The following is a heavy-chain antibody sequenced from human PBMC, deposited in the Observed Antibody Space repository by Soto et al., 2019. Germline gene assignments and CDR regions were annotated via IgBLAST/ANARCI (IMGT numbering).Heavy chain of an antibody. Sequence: SVKVSCKASGGTFSSYAISWVRQARGQGLEWMGGIIPIFGTANYAQKFQGRVTITADKSTSTAYMELSSLRSEDTAVYYCARAAPLRYFDWSRMDVWGQGTTVTVSS. V-gene: IGHV1-69*06. D-gene: IGHD3-9*01. J-gene: IGHJ6*02. CDR1: GGTFSSYA. CDR2: IIPIFGTA. CDR3: ARAAPLRYFDWSRMDV.